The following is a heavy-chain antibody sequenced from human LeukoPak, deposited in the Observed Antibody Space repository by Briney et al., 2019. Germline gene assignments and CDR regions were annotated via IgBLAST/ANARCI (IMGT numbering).Heavy chain of an antibody. J-gene: IGHJ4*02. CDR2: IKLDGSEK. Sequence: GGSLRLSCAASGFIFSNYWMSWVRQAPGKGLECVATIKLDGSEKYYVDSVKGRFTISRDHAKNSLYLQMNSLRAEDTAVYYCARVEDYDILTGFDYWGQGTLVTVSS. CDR1: GFIFSNYW. V-gene: IGHV3-7*01. D-gene: IGHD3-9*01. CDR3: ARVEDYDILTGFDY.